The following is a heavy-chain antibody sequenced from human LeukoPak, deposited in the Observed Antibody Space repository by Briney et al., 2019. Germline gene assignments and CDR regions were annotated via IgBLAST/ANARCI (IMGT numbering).Heavy chain of an antibody. Sequence: KSGGSLRLSCAASGFTFSSYSMNWVRQAPGKGLEWVSSISSSSSHIYYADSVKGRFTISRDNAKNSLYLQMNSLRAEDTAVYYCAREAYCGGDCYSEDFDYWGQGTLVTVSS. J-gene: IGHJ4*02. CDR2: ISSSSSHI. D-gene: IGHD2-21*02. CDR3: AREAYCGGDCYSEDFDY. CDR1: GFTFSSYS. V-gene: IGHV3-21*01.